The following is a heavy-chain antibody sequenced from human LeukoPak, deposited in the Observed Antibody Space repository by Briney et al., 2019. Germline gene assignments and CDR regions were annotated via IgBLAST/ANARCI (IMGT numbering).Heavy chain of an antibody. CDR1: GTSISNYY. CDR2: IYPSGNT. V-gene: IGHV4-4*07. J-gene: IGHJ4*02. CDR3: ARDPYFDSSGYNYGLDY. D-gene: IGHD3-22*01. Sequence: PSETLSLTCTVSGTSISNYYWSWIRQPAAEGLEWIGLIYPSGNTNYNPSLKSRVTMSIDTSKNQFSLRLSSVTAADTAVYYCARDPYFDSSGYNYGLDYWGQGTLVTVSS.